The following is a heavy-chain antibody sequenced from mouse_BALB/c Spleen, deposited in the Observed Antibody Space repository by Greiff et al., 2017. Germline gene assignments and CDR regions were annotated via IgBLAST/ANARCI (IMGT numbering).Heavy chain of an antibody. CDR1: GYTFTSYW. Sequence: QVQLQQSGAELAKPGASVKMSCKASGYTFTSYWMHWVKQRPGQGLEWIGYINPSTGYTEYNQKFKDKAALTADKSSSTAYMQLSSLTSEDSAVYYCARAFPITTVVEDYFDYWGQGTTLTVSS. CDR3: ARAFPITTVVEDYFDY. J-gene: IGHJ2*01. D-gene: IGHD1-1*01. V-gene: IGHV1-7*01. CDR2: INPSTGYT.